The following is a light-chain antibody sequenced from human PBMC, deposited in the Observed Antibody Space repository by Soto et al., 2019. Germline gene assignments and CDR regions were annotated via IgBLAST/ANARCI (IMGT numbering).Light chain of an antibody. CDR2: STN. CDR1: SGSVSTSYY. CDR3: VLYMGSGIWV. V-gene: IGLV8-61*01. J-gene: IGLJ3*02. Sequence: QTVVTQGPSFSVSPGRTVTLTCGLSSGSVSTSYYPSWYQQTPGQAPRTLIYSTNTRSSGVPDRFSGFILGNKAALTITGAQADDESDYYCVLYMGSGIWVFGGGTKLTVL.